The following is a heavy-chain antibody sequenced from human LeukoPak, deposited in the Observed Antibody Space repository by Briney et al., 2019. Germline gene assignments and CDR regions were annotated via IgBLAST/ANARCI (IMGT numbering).Heavy chain of an antibody. D-gene: IGHD2-2*01. CDR2: ISWNSGSI. CDR1: GFTFDDYA. Sequence: GGSLRLSCAASGFTFDDYAMHWVRQAPGKGLEWVSGISWNSGSIGYADSVKGRFTISRDNAKNSPYLQMNSLRAEDTALYYCAKSGYCSSTSCYDAFDIWGQGTMVTVSS. J-gene: IGHJ3*02. V-gene: IGHV3-9*01. CDR3: AKSGYCSSTSCYDAFDI.